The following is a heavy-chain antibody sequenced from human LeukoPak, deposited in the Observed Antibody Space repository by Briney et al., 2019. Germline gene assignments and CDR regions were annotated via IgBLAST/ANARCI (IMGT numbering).Heavy chain of an antibody. CDR1: GFTFSDHY. J-gene: IGHJ4*02. D-gene: IGHD6-19*01. Sequence: PGGSLRLSCVASGFTFSDHYMDWVRQAPGKGLEWVGRIRNKPNSYTTEYAASVKGRFTISRDDSKNSLDLQMNSLKTEDTAVYYCARAVYNSAWLGDYWGQGTLVTVSS. V-gene: IGHV3-72*01. CDR2: IRNKPNSYTT. CDR3: ARAVYNSAWLGDY.